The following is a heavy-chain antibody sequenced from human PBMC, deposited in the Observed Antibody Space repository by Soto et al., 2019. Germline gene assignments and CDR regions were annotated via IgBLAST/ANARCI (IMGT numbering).Heavy chain of an antibody. Sequence: QVQLMQSGAEVKKPGASVKVSCKASGYTFTSYAMHWVRQAPGQRLEWMGWINAGNGNTKYSQKFQGRVTITRDTSARTAYMELSSLRSEDTAVYYCARDLGYCSSTSCPYYYYGMDVWGQGTTVTVSS. D-gene: IGHD2-2*01. CDR2: INAGNGNT. J-gene: IGHJ6*02. CDR1: GYTFTSYA. V-gene: IGHV1-3*01. CDR3: ARDLGYCSSTSCPYYYYGMDV.